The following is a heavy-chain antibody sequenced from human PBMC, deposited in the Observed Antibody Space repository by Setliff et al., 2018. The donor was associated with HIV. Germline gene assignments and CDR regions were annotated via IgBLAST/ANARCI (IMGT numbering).Heavy chain of an antibody. J-gene: IGHJ5*02. CDR2: ISAHNGRI. CDR3: ARERDSDGFQFDP. CDR1: GYTFSDYG. V-gene: IGHV1-18*01. D-gene: IGHD3-22*01. Sequence: ASVKVSCKASGYTFSDYGISWVRQAPGQGLEWMGWISAHNGRINYAQKFQGRVTMTTDRSTSTAYMELRSLRSDDTAVYYCARERDSDGFQFDPWGQGTLVTV.